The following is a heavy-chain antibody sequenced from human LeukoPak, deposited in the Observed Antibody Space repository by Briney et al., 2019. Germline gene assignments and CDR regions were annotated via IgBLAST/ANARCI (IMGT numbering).Heavy chain of an antibody. CDR2: TYYRSTWYF. Sequence: SQTLSLTCAISGDSVSNSGAAWNWIRQSPSRGLEWLGRTYYRSTWYFDYAVFVESRLTVNPDTSKNQFSLHLSSVTPDDTAVYYCARDPPYSHSVLDVWGQGTTVTVSS. V-gene: IGHV6-1*01. CDR1: GDSVSNSGAA. D-gene: IGHD2-21*01. CDR3: ARDPPYSHSVLDV. J-gene: IGHJ6*02.